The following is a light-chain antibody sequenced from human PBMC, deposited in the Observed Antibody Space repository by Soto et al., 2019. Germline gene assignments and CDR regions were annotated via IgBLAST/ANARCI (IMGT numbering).Light chain of an antibody. J-gene: IGKJ5*01. V-gene: IGKV3-11*01. CDR3: QQRSNWPIT. CDR1: QSVSSY. CDR2: DAS. Sequence: EIVLTQSPATLSLSPGERATLSCRASQSVSSYLAWYQQEPGQAPRLLIYDASNRATGIPARFSGSGSGTDFTLTICSLEPEDLAVYYCQQRSNWPITFGQWTRLEIK.